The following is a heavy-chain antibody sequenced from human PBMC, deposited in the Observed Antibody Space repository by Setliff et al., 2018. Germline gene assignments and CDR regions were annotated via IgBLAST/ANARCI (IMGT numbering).Heavy chain of an antibody. J-gene: IGHJ5*01. Sequence: SVQVSCKNSGGSFSSFLVAWVRQAPGQGLEWMGGIIPLFGTTKYAQKFQDRLTMTADESTTTAYMELASLRSEDTAVYFCARALGGISAAGNNWLDSWGQGTLVTVSS. V-gene: IGHV1-69*13. CDR3: ARALGGISAAGNNWLDS. CDR2: IIPLFGTT. CDR1: GGSFSSFL. D-gene: IGHD6-13*01.